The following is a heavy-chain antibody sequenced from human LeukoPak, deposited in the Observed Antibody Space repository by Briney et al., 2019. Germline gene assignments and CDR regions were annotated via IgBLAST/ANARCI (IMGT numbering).Heavy chain of an antibody. CDR3: ARVGYSSSWRFDY. V-gene: IGHV4-38-2*02. CDR1: GYSISSGYY. J-gene: IGHJ4*02. CDR2: IYHSGST. Sequence: IPSETLSLSCTVSGYSISSGYYWGWIRQPPGKGLEWIGSIYHSGSTYYNPSLKSRVTISVDTSKNQFTLKLSSVTAADTAVCYCARVGYSSSWRFDYWGQGTLVTVSS. D-gene: IGHD6-13*01.